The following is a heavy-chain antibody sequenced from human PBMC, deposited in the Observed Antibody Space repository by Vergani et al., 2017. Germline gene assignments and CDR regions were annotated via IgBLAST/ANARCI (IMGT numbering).Heavy chain of an antibody. Sequence: QVQLQESGPGLVKPSETLSLTCTVSGGSISSYYWSWIRQPAGKGLEWIGRIYTSGSTNYNPSLKSRVTISVDTSKNQFSLKLSSVTAADTAVYYCARGMIGRLAAAGTKDYWGQGTLVTVSS. CDR2: IYTSGST. V-gene: IGHV4-4*07. CDR1: GGSISSYY. CDR3: ARGMIGRLAAAGTKDY. D-gene: IGHD6-13*01. J-gene: IGHJ4*02.